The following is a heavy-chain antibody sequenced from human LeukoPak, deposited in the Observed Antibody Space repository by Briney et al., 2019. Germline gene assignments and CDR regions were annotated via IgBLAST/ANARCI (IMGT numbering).Heavy chain of an antibody. CDR1: GYTFTSYD. Sequence: ASVKVSCKASGYTFTSYDINWVRQATGQGLEWMGWMNPNSGNTGYAQKFQGRVTMTRNTSISTAYMELSSLRSEDTAVYYCARVCYYSNPVCEDYWGQGTLVTVSS. CDR3: ARVCYYSNPVCEDY. V-gene: IGHV1-8*01. CDR2: MNPNSGNT. D-gene: IGHD3-22*01. J-gene: IGHJ4*02.